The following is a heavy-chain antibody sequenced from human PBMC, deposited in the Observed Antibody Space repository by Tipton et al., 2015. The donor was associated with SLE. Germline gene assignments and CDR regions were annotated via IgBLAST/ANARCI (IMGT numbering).Heavy chain of an antibody. CDR2: ISSGSDYI. V-gene: IGHV3-21*01. CDR3: ARDDTTDSSGMNAFDL. Sequence: SLRLSCAASGFTFNNYTMNWVRQAPGKGLEWVSSISSGSDYIYYADSVKGRFTISRDNAKNSLYLQLNSLRVEDSAVYHCARDDTTDSSGMNAFDLWGRGTVVTVSS. J-gene: IGHJ3*01. D-gene: IGHD1-26*01. CDR1: GFTFNNYT.